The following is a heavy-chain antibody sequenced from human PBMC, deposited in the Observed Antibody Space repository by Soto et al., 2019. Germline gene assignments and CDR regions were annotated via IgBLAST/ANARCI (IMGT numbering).Heavy chain of an antibody. CDR3: ARGLDSSGWYQYYYYYYGMDV. D-gene: IGHD6-19*01. CDR2: MNPNSGNT. J-gene: IGHJ6*02. Sequence: ASVKVSCKASGYTFTCYDINWVRQATGQGLEWMGWMNPNSGNTGYAQKFQGRVTMTRNTSISTAYMELSSLRSEDTAVYYCARGLDSSGWYQYYYYYYGMDVWGQGTTVTVS. CDR1: GYTFTCYD. V-gene: IGHV1-8*01.